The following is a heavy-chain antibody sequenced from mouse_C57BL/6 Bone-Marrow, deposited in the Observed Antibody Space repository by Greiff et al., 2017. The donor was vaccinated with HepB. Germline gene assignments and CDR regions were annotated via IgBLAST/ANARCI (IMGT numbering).Heavy chain of an antibody. CDR1: GFTFSTSG. Sequence: EVKLMESGGDLVKPGGSLKLSCVASGFTFSTSGMSWVRQTPDKRLEWVATINTGGTYNYYPDSVKGRFTISKDTAKSTLFLQMSSLKSEDTAIYYYARDRFDYYFDYWGQGTTLTVSS. D-gene: IGHD2-14*01. CDR2: INTGGTYN. V-gene: IGHV5-6*01. CDR3: ARDRFDYYFDY. J-gene: IGHJ2*01.